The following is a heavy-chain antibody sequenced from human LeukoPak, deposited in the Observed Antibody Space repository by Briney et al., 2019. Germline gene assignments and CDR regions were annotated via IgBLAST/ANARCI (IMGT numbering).Heavy chain of an antibody. J-gene: IGHJ4*02. CDR2: IYYSGST. D-gene: IGHD1-26*01. CDR3: ARLSTSGSRLDY. V-gene: IGHV4-59*08. Sequence: SETLSLTCTVSGGSISSYYWGWIRQPPGKGLEWIGYIYYSGSTNYNPSLKSRVTISVDTSKNQFSLKLSSVTAADTAVYYCARLSTSGSRLDYWGQGTLVTVSS. CDR1: GGSISSYY.